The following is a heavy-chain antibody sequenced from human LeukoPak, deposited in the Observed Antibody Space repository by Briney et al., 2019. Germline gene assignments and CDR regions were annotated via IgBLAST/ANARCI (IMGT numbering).Heavy chain of an antibody. CDR1: GGSISSSSYY. Sequence: SETLSFTCTVSGGSISSSSYYWGWIRQPPGKGLEWIGSIYYSGSTYYNPSLKSRVTISVDTSKNQFSLKLSSVTAADTAVYYCASGMELLWFGELLHWFDPWGQGTLVTVSS. CDR3: ASGMELLWFGELLHWFDP. D-gene: IGHD3-10*01. CDR2: IYYSGST. J-gene: IGHJ5*02. V-gene: IGHV4-39*01.